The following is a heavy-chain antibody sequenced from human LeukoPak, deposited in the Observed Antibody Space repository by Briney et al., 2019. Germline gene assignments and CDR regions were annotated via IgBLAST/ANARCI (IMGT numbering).Heavy chain of an antibody. Sequence: PSETLSLTCTVSGGSISSSSYYWGWIRQPPGKGLEWIGSIYYSGSTYYNPSLKSRVTISVDTSKNQFSLKLSSVTAADTAVYYCARGKRELGYCSGGSCSKLYPNGNWFDPWGQGTLVTVSS. J-gene: IGHJ5*02. CDR1: GGSISSSSYY. V-gene: IGHV4-39*07. CDR2: IYYSGST. D-gene: IGHD2-15*01. CDR3: ARGKRELGYCSGGSCSKLYPNGNWFDP.